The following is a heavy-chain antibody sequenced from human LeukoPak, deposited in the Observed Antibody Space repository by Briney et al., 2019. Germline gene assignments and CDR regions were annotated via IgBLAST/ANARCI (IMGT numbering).Heavy chain of an antibody. D-gene: IGHD5-12*01. CDR2: ISTDGYTT. Sequence: GGSMRLSCAASGLAFSAYKMHWVRQAPRKGLVWVSRISTDGYTTDYADFVQGRVTISRDNAKKSLYLQMNSLRAEDTASYYCAKGASIVAGYVDYWGQGTLVTVSS. CDR3: AKGASIVAGYVDY. V-gene: IGHV3-74*01. J-gene: IGHJ4*02. CDR1: GLAFSAYK.